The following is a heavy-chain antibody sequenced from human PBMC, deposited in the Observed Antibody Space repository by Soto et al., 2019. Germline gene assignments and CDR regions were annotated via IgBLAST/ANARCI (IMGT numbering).Heavy chain of an antibody. CDR1: GFTFSSYS. CDR2: ISDNSDSI. J-gene: IGHJ6*02. V-gene: IGHV3-48*02. D-gene: IGHD1-1*01. Sequence: GGSLRLSGAASGFTFSSYSLNWVSQAPGKGLQWVSYISDNSDSIHYADSVKGRFTISRDNAKNSLYLQMNSLRDEDTAVYFCARDWNIDNYYDYYGMDVWGQGTTVTVSS. CDR3: ARDWNIDNYYDYYGMDV.